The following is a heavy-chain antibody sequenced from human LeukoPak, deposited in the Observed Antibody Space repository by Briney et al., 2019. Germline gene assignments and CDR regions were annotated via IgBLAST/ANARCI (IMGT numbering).Heavy chain of an antibody. J-gene: IGHJ4*02. V-gene: IGHV3-30-3*01. CDR1: GFTLSSYA. CDR3: ARAGDY. CDR2: ISYDGSNK. Sequence: GGSLRLSCAASGFTLSSYAMHWVRQAPGKGLEWVAVISYDGSNKYYADSVKGRFTISRDNSKNTLYLQMNSLRAEDTAVYYCARAGDYWGQGTLVTVSS.